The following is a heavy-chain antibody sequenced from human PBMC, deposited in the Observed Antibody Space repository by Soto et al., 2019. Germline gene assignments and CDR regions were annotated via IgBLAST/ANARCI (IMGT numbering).Heavy chain of an antibody. CDR2: IWHDGTKK. V-gene: IGHV3-33*01. CDR3: ARDGDTSEHFSILDY. Sequence: QVQLVESGGGVVQPGTSLRLSCAASGFIFSRYGMQWVRQAPGKGLEWVALIWHDGTKKYYTDSVKGRFTIPRDNSKNPMYLQMSSLKGDDTAVYYCARDGDTSEHFSILDYWGQGTLVTVPS. CDR1: GFIFSRYG. J-gene: IGHJ4*02. D-gene: IGHD3-3*02.